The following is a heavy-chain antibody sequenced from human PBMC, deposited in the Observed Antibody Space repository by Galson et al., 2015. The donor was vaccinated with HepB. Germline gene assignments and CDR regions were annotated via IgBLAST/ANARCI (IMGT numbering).Heavy chain of an antibody. J-gene: IGHJ6*02. CDR1: GFTFSSYG. V-gene: IGHV3-48*02. CDR3: TRDSGVGYTMDV. Sequence: SLRLSCAASGFTFSSYGMDWVRQAPGKGLEWVSYINAYSSAIYYADSVKGRFTISRDNAKNSVYLQMHSLRDEDTAVYYCTRDSGVGYTMDVWGQGTTVAVFS. D-gene: IGHD5-12*01. CDR2: INAYSSAI.